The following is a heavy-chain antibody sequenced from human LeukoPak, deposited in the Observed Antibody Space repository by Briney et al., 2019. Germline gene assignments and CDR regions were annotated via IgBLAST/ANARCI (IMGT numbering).Heavy chain of an antibody. V-gene: IGHV3-11*05. CDR1: GFTFSDYY. CDR3: ARGHGGNVDF. J-gene: IGHJ4*02. Sequence: GGSLRLSCAASGFTFSDYYMTWIRQAPGKGLEWVSYITSSTSYTNYADSVKGRFTMSRDNAKNSLYLQMNSLRAEDTAVYYCARGHGGNVDFWGQGSLVTASS. D-gene: IGHD4-23*01. CDR2: ITSSTSYT.